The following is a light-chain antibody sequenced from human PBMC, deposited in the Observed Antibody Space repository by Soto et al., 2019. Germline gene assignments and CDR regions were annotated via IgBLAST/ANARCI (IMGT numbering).Light chain of an antibody. CDR2: AAS. CDR3: LQDYNYPLT. CDR1: KGIRND. Sequence: AIQMTQSPSSLSASVGDRVTITCRASKGIRNDLGWYQQKPGKAPNLLIYAASSLQSGVPSRFSGSGSGTDFTLTISSLQPEDFATYYCLQDYNYPLTFGQGTKVEIK. J-gene: IGKJ1*01. V-gene: IGKV1-6*01.